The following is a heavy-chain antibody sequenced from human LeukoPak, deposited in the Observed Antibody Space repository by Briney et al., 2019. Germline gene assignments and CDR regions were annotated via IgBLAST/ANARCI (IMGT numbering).Heavy chain of an antibody. CDR1: GGSISSYY. CDR2: IYFSGTT. J-gene: IGHJ4*02. CDR3: ARARRCSSTSCYTGVYYFDY. Sequence: PSEALSLTCTVSGGSISSYYWSWIRQPPGKGLEWIGYIYFSGTTNYNPSLKSRVTISVDTSKNQFSLKLSSVTAADTAVYYCARARRCSSTSCYTGVYYFDYWGQGTLVTVSS. D-gene: IGHD2-2*02. V-gene: IGHV4-59*01.